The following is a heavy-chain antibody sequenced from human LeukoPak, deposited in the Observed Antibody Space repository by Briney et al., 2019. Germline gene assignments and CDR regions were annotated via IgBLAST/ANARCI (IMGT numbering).Heavy chain of an antibody. V-gene: IGHV3-23*01. Sequence: PGGSLRLSCAASGFTFSTYAMNWVRQAPGKGLEWVSTVGGSGGGGTSYAGSVQGRFTVSRDNSKNTLYLQMNSLRGEDTAVYYCAKGGWDYWGQGILVTVSS. CDR3: AKGGWDY. J-gene: IGHJ4*02. CDR2: VGGSGGGGT. D-gene: IGHD6-19*01. CDR1: GFTFSTYA.